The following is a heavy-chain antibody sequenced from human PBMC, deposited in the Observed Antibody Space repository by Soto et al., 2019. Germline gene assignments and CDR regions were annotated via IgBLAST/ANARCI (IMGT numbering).Heavy chain of an antibody. CDR3: AGDRGNGYYGQDTWGMDV. J-gene: IGHJ6*02. D-gene: IGHD3-22*01. CDR1: GFTISTYW. CDR2: INQGGSEN. V-gene: IGHV3-7*05. Sequence: EVQLVESGGGLVQPGGSLRLSCGVSGFTISTYWMSWVRRTPGKRLEWVGNINQGGSENFYAGSVRGRFSISRDNARNTVYLQMKSLRAADTAVYFCAGDRGNGYYGQDTWGMDVWGQGTTVTVSS.